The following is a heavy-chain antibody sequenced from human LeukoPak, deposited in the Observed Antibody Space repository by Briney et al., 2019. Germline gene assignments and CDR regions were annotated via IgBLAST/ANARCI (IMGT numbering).Heavy chain of an antibody. D-gene: IGHD3-9*01. CDR1: GGSISSGSYY. J-gene: IGHJ4*02. V-gene: IGHV4-61*02. Sequence: SETLSLTCTVSGGSISSGSYYWSWVRQPAGKGLEWIGRIYTSGSTNYNPSLKSRVTISVDTSKNQFSLKLSSVTAADTAVYYCARGYDILTGYFGYWGQGTLVTVSS. CDR3: ARGYDILTGYFGY. CDR2: IYTSGST.